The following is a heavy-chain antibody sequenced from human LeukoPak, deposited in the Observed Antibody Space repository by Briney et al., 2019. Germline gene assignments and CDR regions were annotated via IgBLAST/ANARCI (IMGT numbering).Heavy chain of an antibody. CDR1: GFTFDDYA. V-gene: IGHV3-9*01. J-gene: IGHJ6*02. CDR2: ISWNSGSI. CDR3: XXXXXXXSGWYGPIYYYYYGMDV. Sequence: GGSLRLSCAASGFTFDDYAMHWVRQAPGKGLEWVSGISWNSGSIGYADSVKGRFTISRDNAKNSLYLQMNSLRAEDTALYYXXXXXXXXSGWYGPIYYYYYGMDVWGQGTTVTVSS. D-gene: IGHD6-19*01.